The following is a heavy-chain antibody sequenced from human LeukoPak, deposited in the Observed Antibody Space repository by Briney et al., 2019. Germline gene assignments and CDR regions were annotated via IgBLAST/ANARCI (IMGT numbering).Heavy chain of an antibody. CDR1: GGSISSYY. D-gene: IGHD3-10*01. V-gene: IGHV4-59*01. CDR2: IYYSGST. J-gene: IGHJ3*02. Sequence: SSETLSLTCTVSGGSISSYYWSWIRQPPGKGLEWIGYIYYSGSTNYNPSLKSRVTISVDTSKNQFSLKLSSVTAADTAVYYCARDSMVRGVYACDIWGQGTMVTVSS. CDR3: ARDSMVRGVYACDI.